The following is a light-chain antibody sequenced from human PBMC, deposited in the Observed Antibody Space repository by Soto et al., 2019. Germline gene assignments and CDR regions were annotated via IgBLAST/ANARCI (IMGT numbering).Light chain of an antibody. CDR3: QQYDDWPPRGT. CDR1: QSVSSN. V-gene: IGKV3-15*01. J-gene: IGKJ1*01. Sequence: IVMTQSPATLSVSPGERATLSCRASQSVSSNLAWYQQKPGQAPRLLIYGASTRATGIPARFSGSGSGTEFTLTISSLQSEDFGVYSCQQYDDWPPRGTFGQGTKVEIK. CDR2: GAS.